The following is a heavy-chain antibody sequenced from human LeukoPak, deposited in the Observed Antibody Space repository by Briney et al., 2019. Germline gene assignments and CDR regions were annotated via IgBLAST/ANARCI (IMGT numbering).Heavy chain of an antibody. J-gene: IGHJ3*02. V-gene: IGHV4-38-2*02. D-gene: IGHD3-9*01. CDR2: IYHSGST. CDR1: GYSISSGYY. Sequence: SETLSLTCTVSGYSISSGYYWGWIRQPPGKGLEWIGSIYHSGSTYYNPSLKSRVTISVDKSKNQFSLKLSSVTAADTAVYYCARVRSYYDILTGYYLDAFDIWGQGTMVTVSS. CDR3: ARVRSYYDILTGYYLDAFDI.